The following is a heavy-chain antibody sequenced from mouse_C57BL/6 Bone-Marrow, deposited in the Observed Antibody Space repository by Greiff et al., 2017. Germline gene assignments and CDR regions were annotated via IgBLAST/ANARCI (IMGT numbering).Heavy chain of an antibody. CDR1: GYTFTSYD. Sequence: VQLKESGPELVKPGASVKLSCKASGYTFTSYDINWVKQRPGQGLEWIGWIYPRDGSTKYNEKFKGKATLTVDTSSSTAYMERHSLTSEDSAVYFCARDYGSSYWYFDVWGTGTTVTVSS. CDR2: IYPRDGST. CDR3: ARDYGSSYWYFDV. J-gene: IGHJ1*03. V-gene: IGHV1-85*01. D-gene: IGHD1-1*01.